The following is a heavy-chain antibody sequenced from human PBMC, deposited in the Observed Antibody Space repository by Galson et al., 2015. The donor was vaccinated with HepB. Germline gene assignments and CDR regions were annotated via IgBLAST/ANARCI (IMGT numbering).Heavy chain of an antibody. V-gene: IGHV3-21*01. CDR1: GFTFSSYS. CDR2: ISSSSSYI. CDR3: ARVGCSSTSCYGAFDY. D-gene: IGHD2-2*01. Sequence: SLRLSCAASGFTFSSYSMNWVRQAPGKGLEWVSSISSSSSYIYYADSVKGRFTISRDNAKNSLYLQMNSLRAEDTAVYYCARVGCSSTSCYGAFDYWGQGTLVTVSS. J-gene: IGHJ4*02.